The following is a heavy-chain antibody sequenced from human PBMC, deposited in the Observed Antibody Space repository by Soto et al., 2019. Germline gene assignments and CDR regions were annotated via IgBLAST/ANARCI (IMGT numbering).Heavy chain of an antibody. J-gene: IGHJ3*02. CDR3: ARDDSSGYYSHDAFDI. D-gene: IGHD3-22*01. Sequence: EVQPVESGGGLVKPGGSLRLSCAASGFTFSSYSMNWVRQAPGKGLEWVSSISSSSSYIYYADSVKGRFTISRDNAKNSLYLQMNSLRAEDTAVYYCARDDSSGYYSHDAFDIWGQGTMVTVSS. CDR2: ISSSSSYI. V-gene: IGHV3-21*01. CDR1: GFTFSSYS.